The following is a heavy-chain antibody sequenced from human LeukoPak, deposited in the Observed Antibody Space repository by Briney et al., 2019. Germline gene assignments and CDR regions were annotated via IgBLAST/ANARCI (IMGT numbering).Heavy chain of an antibody. V-gene: IGHV4-59*01. CDR1: GGSISSYY. CDR2: IYYSGST. Sequence: SETLSLTCSVSGGSISSYYWSWIRQPPGKGLEWIGYIYYSGSTNYNPSLKSRVTISVDTSKNQFSLKLSSVTAADTAVYYCARGYEPGAFDIWGQGTMVTVSS. J-gene: IGHJ3*02. CDR3: ARGYEPGAFDI. D-gene: IGHD1-1*01.